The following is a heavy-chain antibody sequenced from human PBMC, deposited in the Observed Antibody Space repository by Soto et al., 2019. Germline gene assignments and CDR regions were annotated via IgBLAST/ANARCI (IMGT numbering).Heavy chain of an antibody. J-gene: IGHJ6*02. CDR3: ARVVSSSSAHRRNYYYYYGMDV. V-gene: IGHV1-46*01. CDR2: INPSGGST. D-gene: IGHD6-6*01. CDR1: GYTFTSYY. Sequence: VKVSCKASGYTFTSYYMHWVRQAPGQGLEWMGIINPSGGSTSYAQKFQGRVTMTRDTSTSTVYMELSSLRSEDTAVYYCARVVSSSSAHRRNYYYYYGMDVWGQGTTVTVSS.